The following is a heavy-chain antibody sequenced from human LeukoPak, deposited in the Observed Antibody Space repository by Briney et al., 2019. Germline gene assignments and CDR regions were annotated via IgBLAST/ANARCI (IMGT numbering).Heavy chain of an antibody. CDR3: ARSNPLGY. Sequence: GGSLRLSCAASGFTFSDHYMHWVRQAPGKGLVWVARINSDGSSTTYADSVKGRFTISRDNAKNTLYLQMNSLRAEDTAVYYCARSNPLGYWGQGTLVTVSS. CDR1: GFTFSDHY. CDR2: INSDGSST. V-gene: IGHV3-74*03. J-gene: IGHJ4*02. D-gene: IGHD4-11*01.